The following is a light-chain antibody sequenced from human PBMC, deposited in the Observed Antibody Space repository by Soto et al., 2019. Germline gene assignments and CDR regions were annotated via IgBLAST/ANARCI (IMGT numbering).Light chain of an antibody. CDR3: SSYAGSNNYVV. CDR1: SSDVGCYNY. CDR2: EVS. Sequence: QSALTQPPSASGSPGQSVTISCTGTSSDVGCYNYVSWYQQHPGNAPKLMIYEVSKRPSGVPDRFSGSKYGNTASLTVSGLQAEDEADYYCSSYAGSNNYVVFGGGTKVTVL. V-gene: IGLV2-8*01. J-gene: IGLJ2*01.